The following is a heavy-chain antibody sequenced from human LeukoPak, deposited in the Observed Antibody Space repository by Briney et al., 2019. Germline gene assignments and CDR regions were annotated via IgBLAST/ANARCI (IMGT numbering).Heavy chain of an antibody. CDR2: INPSGGST. D-gene: IGHD6-13*01. J-gene: IGHJ5*02. Sequence: ASVKVSCKASGYTFTRYYMYWVRQAPGQGLEWMGIINPSGGSTNYAQKFQGRVTMTRDTSISTAYMELSRLRSDDTAVYYCARGISPTSSSWGHINWFDPWGQGTLVTVSS. CDR1: GYTFTRYY. CDR3: ARGISPTSSSWGHINWFDP. V-gene: IGHV1-46*01.